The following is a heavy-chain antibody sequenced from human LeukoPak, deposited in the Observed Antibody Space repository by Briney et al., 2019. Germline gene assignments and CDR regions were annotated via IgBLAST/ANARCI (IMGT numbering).Heavy chain of an antibody. J-gene: IGHJ4*02. Sequence: SSETLSLTCTVSAGSISSSSYYWGWIRQPPGKGLEWIGSIYYSGIIYYNPSLKSRVTISVDTSKNQFSLNLSSVTAADTAVYYCARLWIAAAGFDYWGQGTLVTVSS. CDR2: IYYSGII. CDR1: AGSISSSSYY. CDR3: ARLWIAAAGFDY. D-gene: IGHD6-13*01. V-gene: IGHV4-39*01.